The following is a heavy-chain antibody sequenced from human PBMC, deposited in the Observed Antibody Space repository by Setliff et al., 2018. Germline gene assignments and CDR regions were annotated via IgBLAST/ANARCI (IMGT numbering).Heavy chain of an antibody. CDR2: IRAKVSDYAT. Sequence: GVLRLSCAASGFTFSDSAVHWVRQASGKGLEWVGRIRAKVSDYATAYAASLKGRFTISRDDSKNTAYLQMNSLRAEDTAVYFCTRDWGAAGSTNAFDIWGQGTTVTVSS. D-gene: IGHD6-25*01. CDR3: TRDWGAAGSTNAFDI. J-gene: IGHJ3*02. V-gene: IGHV3-73*01. CDR1: GFTFSDSA.